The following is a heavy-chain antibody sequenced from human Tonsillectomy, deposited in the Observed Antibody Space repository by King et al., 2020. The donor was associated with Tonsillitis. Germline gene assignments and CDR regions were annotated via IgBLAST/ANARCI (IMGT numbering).Heavy chain of an antibody. V-gene: IGHV1-2*02. D-gene: IGHD2-15*01. CDR2: INPYIGDT. J-gene: IGHJ4*02. CDR3: ARGRYCSGGSCYSHFDY. Sequence: QLVQSGTEVKKPGASVKISCKASGYSFTGYYIHWVRQAPVQGLEWMGWINPYIGDTNYAQNFQVGVTMTRDTSISTAYMELTRLTSDDTAVYYCARGRYCSGGSCYSHFDYWGQGTQVTVSS. CDR1: GYSFTGYY.